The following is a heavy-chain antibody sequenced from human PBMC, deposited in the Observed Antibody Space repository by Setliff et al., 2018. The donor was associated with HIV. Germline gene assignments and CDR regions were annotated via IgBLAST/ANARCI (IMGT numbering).Heavy chain of an antibody. D-gene: IGHD1-1*01. CDR1: GDSITSGGYY. CDR2: IYSTGKP. CDR3: ARPACDTDGNDSVFDV. J-gene: IGHJ3*01. V-gene: IGHV4-31*03. Sequence: SETLSLTCSVSGDSITSGGYYWSWVRHHPGKALEWIGFIYSTGKPYYNPSLESRVIISRDTSKNQFSLKLTSVTAADTTVYYCARPACDTDGNDSVFDVWGQGTMVTVS.